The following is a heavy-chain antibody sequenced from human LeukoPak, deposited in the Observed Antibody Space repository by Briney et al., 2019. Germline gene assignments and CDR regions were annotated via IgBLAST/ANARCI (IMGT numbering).Heavy chain of an antibody. D-gene: IGHD3-3*01. J-gene: IGHJ4*02. CDR2: IYHSGST. V-gene: IGHV4-38-2*02. Sequence: PSETLSLTCAVSGYSISSGYYWGWIRQPPGKGLEWIGSIYHSGSTYYNPSLKSRVTISVDRSKNQFSLKLSSVTAADTAVYYCARDSYDFWSGYYSDYWGQGTLVTVSS. CDR1: GYSISSGYY. CDR3: ARDSYDFWSGYYSDY.